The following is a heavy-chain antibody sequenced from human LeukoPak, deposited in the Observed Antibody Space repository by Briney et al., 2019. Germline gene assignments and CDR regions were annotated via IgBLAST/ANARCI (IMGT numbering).Heavy chain of an antibody. J-gene: IGHJ4*02. V-gene: IGHV4-39*01. D-gene: IGHD3-22*01. CDR1: GGSISSYY. Sequence: SETLSLTCTVSGGSISSYYWGWIRQPPGKGLEWIGSIYYSGSTHYNPSLKSRVTISVDTSKNQFSLKLSSVTAADTAVYYCATQALYYYDSSGYYYIAHFDYWGQGTLVTVSS. CDR2: IYYSGST. CDR3: ATQALYYYDSSGYYYIAHFDY.